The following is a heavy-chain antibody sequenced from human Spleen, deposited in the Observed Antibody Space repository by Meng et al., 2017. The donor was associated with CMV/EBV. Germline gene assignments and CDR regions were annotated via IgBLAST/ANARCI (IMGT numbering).Heavy chain of an antibody. Sequence: VSVKVSCKASGYTFSRYGVSWVRQAPGQGLEWLGWVGGCDGDTNYALEFRGRVTMTTDTATNTAYMELRSLRSDDTAVYYCARDWECLDRSDVFDIWGQGTMVTVSS. CDR2: VGGCDGDT. J-gene: IGHJ3*02. D-gene: IGHD3-9*01. V-gene: IGHV1-18*01. CDR1: GYTFSRYG. CDR3: ARDWECLDRSDVFDI.